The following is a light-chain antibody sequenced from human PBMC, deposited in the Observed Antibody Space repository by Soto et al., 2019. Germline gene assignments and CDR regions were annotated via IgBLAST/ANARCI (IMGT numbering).Light chain of an antibody. CDR1: QGISRW. Sequence: DMQMSQSPSTLSASLGDRVTIXXRASQGISRWLAWYQQRPGKAPKLLIYDASTLHSGVPSRFSGSGSGTEFTLTISSLQPDDSATYYCQQYTTYWTFGQGTKVDIK. CDR2: DAS. J-gene: IGKJ1*01. V-gene: IGKV1-5*01. CDR3: QQYTTYWT.